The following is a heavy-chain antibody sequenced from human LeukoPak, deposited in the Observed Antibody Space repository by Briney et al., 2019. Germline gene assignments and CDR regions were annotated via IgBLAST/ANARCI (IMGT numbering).Heavy chain of an antibody. CDR3: ARPAGLILTNDAIDS. CDR1: GYTFTSYA. J-gene: IGHJ3*02. CDR2: INAGNGNT. Sequence: ASVKASSKASGYTFTSYAMHWVRQAPGQRLEWMVWINAGNGNTKYSQKFQGRVPITEDASASTDFCELSGLSSEFTSVFCFARPAGLILTNDAIDSWGQGTM. D-gene: IGHD2/OR15-2a*01. V-gene: IGHV1-3*01.